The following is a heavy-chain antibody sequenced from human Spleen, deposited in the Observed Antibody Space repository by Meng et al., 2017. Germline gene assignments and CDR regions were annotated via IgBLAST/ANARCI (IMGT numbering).Heavy chain of an antibody. D-gene: IGHD2-15*01. J-gene: IGHJ4*02. CDR3: ARVGYCSGGSCYPHHYFDY. CDR1: GFTFSSYN. CDR2: INTDASIT. Sequence: GGSLRLSCAASGFTFSSYNMHWVRQTPGEGLVWVSRINTDASITTYADSVKGRFTISRADAKNTVYLPMNSLRAEDTAVYYCARVGYCSGGSCYPHHYFDYWGQGTLVTVS. V-gene: IGHV3-74*03.